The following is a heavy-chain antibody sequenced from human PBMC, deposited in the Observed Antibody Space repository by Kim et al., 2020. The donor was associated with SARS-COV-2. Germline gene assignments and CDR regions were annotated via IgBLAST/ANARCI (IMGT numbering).Heavy chain of an antibody. J-gene: IGHJ5*02. CDR1: GYTFTSYD. CDR2: MNPNSGNT. D-gene: IGHD6-13*01. Sequence: ASVKVSCKASGYTFTSYDINWVRQATGQGLEWMGWMNPNSGNTGYAQKFQGRVTMTRNTSISTAYMELSSLRSEDTAVYYCARVFRKFGSSHNWFDPWGQGTLVTVSS. CDR3: ARVFRKFGSSHNWFDP. V-gene: IGHV1-8*01.